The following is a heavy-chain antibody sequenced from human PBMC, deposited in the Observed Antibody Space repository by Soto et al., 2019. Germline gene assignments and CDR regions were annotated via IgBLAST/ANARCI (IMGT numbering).Heavy chain of an antibody. Sequence: QVQLVESGGGVVQPGRSLRLSCAASGFTFSSYAMHWVRQAPGQGLEWVALISYDGSNKYYADSVKGRFTISRDTSKNTLYLQMNSLRPENTAVYLCTKDQGGTTLYYHGMDVWGQGTTVTVSS. V-gene: IGHV3-30-3*02. D-gene: IGHD1-7*01. J-gene: IGHJ6*02. CDR3: TKDQGGTTLYYHGMDV. CDR1: GFTFSSYA. CDR2: ISYDGSNK.